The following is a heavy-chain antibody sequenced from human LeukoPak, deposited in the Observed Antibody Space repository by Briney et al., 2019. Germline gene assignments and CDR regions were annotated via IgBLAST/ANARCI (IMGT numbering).Heavy chain of an antibody. CDR1: GYTFPSRG. CDR3: ARHFYGSGTYYHFDY. Sequence: ASVKVSCKTSGYTFPSRGISWVRQAPGQGLEWMGWISPHNGNTKYLQRLQGRATLTTDTSTSTAYMELRSLRSDDTAVYYCARHFYGSGTYYHFDYWGQGTLVTVSS. D-gene: IGHD3-10*01. CDR2: ISPHNGNT. V-gene: IGHV1-18*04. J-gene: IGHJ4*02.